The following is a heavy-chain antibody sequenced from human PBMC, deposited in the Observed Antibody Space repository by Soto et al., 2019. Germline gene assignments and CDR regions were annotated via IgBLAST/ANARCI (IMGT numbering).Heavy chain of an antibody. CDR3: ARGCQLNDYYYYGMDV. Sequence: SETLSLTCTVSGGSISSGDYYWSWIRQPPGKGLEWIGCIYYSGSTNYNPSLKSRVTISVDTSKNQFSLKLSSVTAADTAVYYCARGCQLNDYYYYGMDVWGQGTTVTVSS. V-gene: IGHV4-61*08. CDR1: GGSISSGDYY. CDR2: IYYSGST. J-gene: IGHJ6*02. D-gene: IGHD2-2*01.